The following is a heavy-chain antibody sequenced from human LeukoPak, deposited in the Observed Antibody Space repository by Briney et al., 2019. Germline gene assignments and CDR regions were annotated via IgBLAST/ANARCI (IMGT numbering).Heavy chain of an antibody. Sequence: GGSLRLSCAASGFTFSSYAMSWVRQAPGKGLECVSAISGSGGSTYYADSVKGRFTISRDNSKNTLYLQMNSLRAEDTAVYYCAKTLFSMVRGVPSFNFDYWGQGTLVTVSS. CDR2: ISGSGGST. CDR3: AKTLFSMVRGVPSFNFDY. D-gene: IGHD3-10*01. CDR1: GFTFSSYA. V-gene: IGHV3-23*01. J-gene: IGHJ4*02.